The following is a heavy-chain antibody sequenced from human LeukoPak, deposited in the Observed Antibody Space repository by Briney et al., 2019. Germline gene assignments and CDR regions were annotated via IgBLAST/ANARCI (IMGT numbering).Heavy chain of an antibody. V-gene: IGHV4-39*01. J-gene: IGHJ4*02. CDR3: ARNTASSSWSYFDY. D-gene: IGHD6-13*01. Sequence: SETLSLTCTVSGGSISSSSYYWGWIRQPPGTGLEWIGSIYYSGSTYYNPSLKSRVTISVDTSKNQFSLKLSSVTAADTAVYYCARNTASSSWSYFDYWGQGTLVTVSS. CDR1: GGSISSSSYY. CDR2: IYYSGST.